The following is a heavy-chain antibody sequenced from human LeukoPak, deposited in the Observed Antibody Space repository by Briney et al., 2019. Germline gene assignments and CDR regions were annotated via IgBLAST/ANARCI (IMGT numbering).Heavy chain of an antibody. CDR2: IYYSGST. CDR3: ARHRYSSSWYVPHAFDI. D-gene: IGHD6-13*01. Sequence: SETLSLTCTVSGGSISSYYWSWIRQPPVKGLEWIGYIYYSGSTNYNPSLKSRVTISVDTSKNQFSLKLSSVTAADTAVYYCARHRYSSSWYVPHAFDIWGQGTMVTVSS. CDR1: GGSISSYY. V-gene: IGHV4-59*08. J-gene: IGHJ3*02.